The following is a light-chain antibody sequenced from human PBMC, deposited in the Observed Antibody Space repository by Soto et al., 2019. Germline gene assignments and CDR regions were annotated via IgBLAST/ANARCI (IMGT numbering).Light chain of an antibody. CDR2: DAS. CDR1: QESSNN. V-gene: IGKV1-33*01. J-gene: IGKJ4*01. Sequence: ESRMTQSACYLYASVGDGVTIXCQASQESSNNFTWYQQTKGQARKLLISDASNLETGVTSRFSGSGYGKDFTFTISSLQPEDMATYDCQQYDNLLTFGGGTKVDIK. CDR3: QQYDNLLT.